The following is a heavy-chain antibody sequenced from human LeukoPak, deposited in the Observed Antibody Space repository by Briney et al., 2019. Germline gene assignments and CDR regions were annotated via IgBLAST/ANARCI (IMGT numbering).Heavy chain of an antibody. CDR2: IKGDGSKK. CDR1: GFTFRNYW. V-gene: IGHV3-7*01. J-gene: IGHJ3*01. Sequence: GSLRLSCAASGFTFRNYWMSWVRQAPGKGPEWVADIKGDGSKKYYVDSMKGRSTISRGNAENSLFLQMNSLRVEDTAVYYCVRDGDDLDVWGQGTMVTVSS. CDR3: VRDGDDLDV.